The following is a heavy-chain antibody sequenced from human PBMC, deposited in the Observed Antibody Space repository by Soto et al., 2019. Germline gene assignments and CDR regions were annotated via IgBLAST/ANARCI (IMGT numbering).Heavy chain of an antibody. D-gene: IGHD6-13*01. V-gene: IGHV1-18*01. CDR1: GYTFTSYG. J-gene: IGHJ4*02. CDR3: AAGYSSSWYYFDY. Sequence: ASVKVSCKASGYTFTSYGISWVRQAPGQGLEWMGRIIAYNGNTNYAQKFQGRVTMTTDKSTSTAYMELSSLRSEDTAVYYCAAGYSSSWYYFDYWGQGTLVTVSS. CDR2: IIAYNGNT.